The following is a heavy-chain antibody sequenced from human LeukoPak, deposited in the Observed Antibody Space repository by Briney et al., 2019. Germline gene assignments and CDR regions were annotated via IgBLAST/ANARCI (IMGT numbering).Heavy chain of an antibody. CDR2: ISAYNGNT. J-gene: IGHJ6*02. CDR3: ARGLLCSSTSCPKDYYYGMDV. V-gene: IGHV1-18*01. Sequence: EASVKVSCKASGYTFTSYGISWGRQAPGQGLEWMGWISAYNGNTNYAQKLQGRVTMTTDTSTSTAYMELRSLRSDDTAVYYCARGLLCSSTSCPKDYYYGMDVWGQGTTVTVSS. D-gene: IGHD2-2*01. CDR1: GYTFTSYG.